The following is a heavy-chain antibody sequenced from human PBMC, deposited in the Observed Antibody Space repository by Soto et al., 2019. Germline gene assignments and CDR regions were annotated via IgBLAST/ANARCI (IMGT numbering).Heavy chain of an antibody. CDR1: GGSISSGGYY. CDR3: ERGYSAYDNSGAFEI. Sequence: QVQLQESGPGLVKPSQTLSLTCTVSGGSISSGGYYWSWIRQHPGKGLEWIGYVYSGGSTYYSPSLKSRVTISLDTSKNQFSLKLSSVTAADTAVYYCERGYSAYDNSGAFEIWGRGTMVTVSS. D-gene: IGHD5-12*01. J-gene: IGHJ3*02. V-gene: IGHV4-31*03. CDR2: VYSGGST.